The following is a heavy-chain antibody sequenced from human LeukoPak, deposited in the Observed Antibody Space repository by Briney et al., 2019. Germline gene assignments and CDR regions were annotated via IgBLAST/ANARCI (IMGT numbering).Heavy chain of an antibody. J-gene: IGHJ3*02. V-gene: IGHV3-30-3*01. D-gene: IGHD1-26*01. CDR3: ARGPTGEWEPTTGAFDI. CDR1: GFPFSSYA. CDR2: VSYDGSNK. Sequence: PGGSLRLSCAGSGFPFSSYAMHWVRQAPGKGLEWVAVVSYDGSNKYYADSVKGRFTISRDNSKNTLYLQMNSLRAEDTAVYYCARGPTGEWEPTTGAFDIWGQGTMVTVSS.